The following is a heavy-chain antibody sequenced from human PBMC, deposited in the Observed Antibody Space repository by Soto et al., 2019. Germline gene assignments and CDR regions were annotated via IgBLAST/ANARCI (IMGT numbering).Heavy chain of an antibody. CDR1: GLSLTTDRVG. CDR3: AHAYGGRSLY. V-gene: IGHV2-5*02. Sequence: QTTLKESGPTLVKPTQTLTLTCTFSGLSLTTDRVGVGWIRQPPGEALEWLAVIYWEDSKAYRPSIESRLTITNDTSKNQVVLTMTNMVSLDTATYYCAHAYGGRSLYWGQGTLVTVSS. J-gene: IGHJ4*02. CDR2: IYWEDSK. D-gene: IGHD1-26*01.